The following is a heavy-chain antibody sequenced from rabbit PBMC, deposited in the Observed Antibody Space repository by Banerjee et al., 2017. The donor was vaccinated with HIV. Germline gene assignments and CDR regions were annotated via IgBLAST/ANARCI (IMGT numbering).Heavy chain of an antibody. CDR1: GFSFSSAYW. J-gene: IGHJ4*01. D-gene: IGHD8-1*01. V-gene: IGHV1S45*01. Sequence: EESGGDLVKPEGSLTLTCTASGFSFSSAYWICWVRQAPGKGLEWIACIYAGSGGDTDYASWAKGRFTVSKASSTTVTLQMTSLTAADTATYFCARRFTTSSYYSGAFHLWGQGTLVTVS. CDR2: IYAGSGGDT. CDR3: ARRFTTSSYYSGAFHL.